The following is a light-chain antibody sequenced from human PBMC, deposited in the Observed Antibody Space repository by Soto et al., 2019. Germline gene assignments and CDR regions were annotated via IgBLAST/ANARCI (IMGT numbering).Light chain of an antibody. CDR1: SSDVGGYDF. V-gene: IGLV2-8*01. J-gene: IGLJ2*01. CDR3: QSYDRNNVNVV. CDR2: EVS. Sequence: QSALTQPPSASGSPGQSVTISCTGTSSDVGGYDFVSWYQQHPGKAPKILIYEVSKRASGVPDRFSGSVDSSSNSASLTISGLQTEDEADYYCQSYDRNNVNVVFGGGTKLTVL.